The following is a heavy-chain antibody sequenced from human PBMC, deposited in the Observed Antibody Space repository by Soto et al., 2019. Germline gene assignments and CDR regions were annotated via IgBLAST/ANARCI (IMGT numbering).Heavy chain of an antibody. CDR2: ITAKNVDT. CDR3: EVVVDLWFYGLDV. V-gene: IGHV1-18*03. CDR1: GSTFSKYT. J-gene: IGHJ6*02. D-gene: IGHD2-15*01. Sequence: QVQVVQSGTEVKKPGASVRVSCKTSGSTFSKYTFNWVRQAPGQGLEWIGWITAKNVDTSSAQRIHGRVTMTTDPSTDTAYMELLIVRGTDMSVYYCEVVVDLWFYGLDVWGHGTPVSVSS.